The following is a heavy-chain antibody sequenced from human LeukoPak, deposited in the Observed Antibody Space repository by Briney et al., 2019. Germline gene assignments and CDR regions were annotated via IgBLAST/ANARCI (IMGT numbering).Heavy chain of an antibody. CDR1: GYTFTGYY. Sequence: ASVKVSCKASGYTFTGYYMHWARQAPGQGLEWMGWINPNSGGTNYAQKFQGRVTMTRDTSISTAYMELSRLRSDDTAVYYCARDYYDSSGYPDYWYFDLWGRGTLVTVSS. CDR3: ARDYYDSSGYPDYWYFDL. D-gene: IGHD3-22*01. CDR2: INPNSGGT. V-gene: IGHV1-2*02. J-gene: IGHJ2*01.